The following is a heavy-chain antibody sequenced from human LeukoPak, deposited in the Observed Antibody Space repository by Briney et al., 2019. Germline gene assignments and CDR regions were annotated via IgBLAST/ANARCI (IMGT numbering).Heavy chain of an antibody. CDR2: IYYSGST. J-gene: IGHJ2*01. CDR1: GGSISSYY. Sequence: SETLSLTCTVSGGSISSYYWSWIRQPPGKGLEWIGYIYYSGSTNYNPSLKSRVTISVGTSKNQFSLKLSSVTAADTAVYYCARGRCDSSGYYYHWYFDLWGRGTLVTVSS. V-gene: IGHV4-59*01. D-gene: IGHD3-22*01. CDR3: ARGRCDSSGYYYHWYFDL.